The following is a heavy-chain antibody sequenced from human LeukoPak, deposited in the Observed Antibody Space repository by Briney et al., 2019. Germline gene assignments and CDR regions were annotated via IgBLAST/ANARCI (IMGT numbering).Heavy chain of an antibody. CDR2: IYYSGST. V-gene: IGHV4-30-4*01. CDR1: GGSISSGDYY. J-gene: IGHJ6*02. CDR3: ARAPREVVAAIYGMDV. D-gene: IGHD2-15*01. Sequence: PSETLSHTCTVSGGSISSGDYYWSWIRQPPGKGLEWIGYIYYSGSTYYNPSLKSRVTISVDTSKNQFSLKLSSVTAADTAVYYCARAPREVVAAIYGMDVWGQGTTVTVSS.